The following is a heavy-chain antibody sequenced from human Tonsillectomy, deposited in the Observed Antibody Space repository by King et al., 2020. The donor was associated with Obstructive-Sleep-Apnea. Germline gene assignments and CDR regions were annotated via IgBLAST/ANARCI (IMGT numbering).Heavy chain of an antibody. CDR1: GSSLSTSGVG. V-gene: IGHV2-5*01. CDR3: AQSYSGGWYQNSFDY. Sequence: ITLKESGPTVVKPTQTLTLTCTLSGSSLSTSGVGVGWIRQPPGKALEWLALIYWNDDKVYSSSLKSRLTISKDTSKNQVVLTMTNVDPVDTATYYCAQSYSGGWYQNSFDYWGQGTLVTVYS. D-gene: IGHD6-19*01. J-gene: IGHJ4*02. CDR2: IYWNDDK.